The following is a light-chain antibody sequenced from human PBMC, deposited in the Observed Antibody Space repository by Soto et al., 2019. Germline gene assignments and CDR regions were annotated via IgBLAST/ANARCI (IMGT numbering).Light chain of an antibody. CDR2: AAS. Sequence: DIQMTQSPSSLSASVGDRVTITCQASQDISTYLNWYHQKPGKAPDLLIYAASSLKSGVPSRFSGSGSGTDFTLTITGLQPADFATYYCQQNYSIPITFGQGTRLEIK. V-gene: IGKV1-39*01. CDR3: QQNYSIPIT. CDR1: QDISTY. J-gene: IGKJ5*01.